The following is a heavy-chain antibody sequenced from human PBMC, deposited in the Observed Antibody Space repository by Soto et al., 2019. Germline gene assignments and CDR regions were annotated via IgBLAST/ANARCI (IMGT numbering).Heavy chain of an antibody. Sequence: QVQLVQSGAEVKKPGSSVKVSCKASGGTFSSYAISWVRQAPGQGLEWMGGIIPIFGTANYAQKFQCRVTITADESTSTAYMELSSLRSEDTAVYYCAREGYSSSWYWFDPGGQGTLVTVSS. V-gene: IGHV1-69*01. CDR3: AREGYSSSWYWFDP. J-gene: IGHJ5*02. CDR1: GGTFSSYA. D-gene: IGHD6-13*01. CDR2: IIPIFGTA.